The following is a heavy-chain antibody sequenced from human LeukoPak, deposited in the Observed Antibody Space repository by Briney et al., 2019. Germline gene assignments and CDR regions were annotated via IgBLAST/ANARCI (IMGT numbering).Heavy chain of an antibody. J-gene: IGHJ4*02. Sequence: SETLSLTCGVSGYSISRGYYWAWIRQHPGKGLEWIGTIYHTGSTYYTPSLGSRVTISVDTSKNEFSLNLNSVTAADTAVYYCARAGWIITSGIDYWGQGALVTVSS. CDR3: ARAGWIITSGIDY. CDR1: GYSISRGYY. D-gene: IGHD3-10*01. V-gene: IGHV4-38-2*01. CDR2: IYHTGST.